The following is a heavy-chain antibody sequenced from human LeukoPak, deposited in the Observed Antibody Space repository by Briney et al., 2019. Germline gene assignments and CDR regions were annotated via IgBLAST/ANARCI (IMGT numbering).Heavy chain of an antibody. CDR3: ARGGPTMVRA. CDR2: IYYSGST. V-gene: IGHV4-59*01. Sequence: SETLSLTCTVSGGSISSYYWSWIRQPPGKGLEWIGYIYYSGSTNYNPSLKSRVTILVDTSKNQFSLKLSSVTAADTAVYYCARGGPTMVRAWGQGTLVTVSS. CDR1: GGSISSYY. J-gene: IGHJ5*02. D-gene: IGHD3-10*01.